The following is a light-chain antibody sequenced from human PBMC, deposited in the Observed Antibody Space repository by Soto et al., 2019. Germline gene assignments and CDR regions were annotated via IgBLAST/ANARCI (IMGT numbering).Light chain of an antibody. J-gene: IGKJ1*01. CDR1: QSISYDY. Sequence: DIVLTQSPGTLSLSPRERATVSCRASQSISYDYLAWYQQKPGQAPRVLIYGASSRAVNIPDRFSGSGSGSDFTLSINRLAPEDFAVYYCLQYGSLPWTFGQGTKVEIK. CDR3: LQYGSLPWT. V-gene: IGKV3-20*01. CDR2: GAS.